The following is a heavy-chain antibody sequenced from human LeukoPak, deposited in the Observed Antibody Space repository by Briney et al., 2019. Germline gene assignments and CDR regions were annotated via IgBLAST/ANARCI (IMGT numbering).Heavy chain of an antibody. CDR1: GFTFSSYA. CDR2: ISGSGGST. D-gene: IGHD4-23*01. J-gene: IGHJ3*02. CDR3: AKHDYGGNWADAFDI. V-gene: IGHV3-23*01. Sequence: GESLRLSCAASGFTFSSYAMSWVRQAPGKGLEWVSAISGSGGSTYYADSVKGRFTISRDNSKNTLYLQMNSLRAEDTAVYYCAKHDYGGNWADAFDIWGQGTMVTVSS.